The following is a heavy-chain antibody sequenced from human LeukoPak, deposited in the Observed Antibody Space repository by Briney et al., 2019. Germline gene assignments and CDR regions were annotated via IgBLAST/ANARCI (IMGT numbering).Heavy chain of an antibody. CDR3: ARVESIAAPYYYYGMDV. CDR1: GFTFSSYA. D-gene: IGHD6-6*01. CDR2: ISYDGSNK. Sequence: PGGSLRLSCAASGFTFSSYAMHWVRQAPGKGLEWVAAISYDGSNKYYADSVKGRFTISRDNSKNTLYLQMNSLRAEDTAVYYCARVESIAAPYYYYGMDVWGQGTTVTVSS. V-gene: IGHV3-30-3*01. J-gene: IGHJ6*02.